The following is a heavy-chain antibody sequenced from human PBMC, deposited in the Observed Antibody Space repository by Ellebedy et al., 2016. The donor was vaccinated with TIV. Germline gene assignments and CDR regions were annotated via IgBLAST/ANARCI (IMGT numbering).Heavy chain of an antibody. D-gene: IGHD1-26*01. Sequence: ASVKVSCKASGYTFTSYVISWVRQAPGQGLEWMAWISAYTGNSNYAQKFQGRVTVTTDASTSTAYLELRNLKSDDTAVYYCARDMVQGMVARYLWFDYWGQGTLVTVSS. J-gene: IGHJ4*02. V-gene: IGHV1-18*01. CDR3: ARDMVQGMVARYLWFDY. CDR2: ISAYTGNS. CDR1: GYTFTSYV.